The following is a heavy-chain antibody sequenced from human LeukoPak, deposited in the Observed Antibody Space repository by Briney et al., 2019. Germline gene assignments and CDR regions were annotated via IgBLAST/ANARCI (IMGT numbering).Heavy chain of an antibody. V-gene: IGHV4-4*09. CDR3: VVSPNQDFFDY. CDR2: IYGSGRT. CDR1: GISINSHY. J-gene: IGHJ4*02. Sequence: SETLPLTCTASGISINSHYLNWIRQPPGKGLEWMGHIYGSGRTNYNPSLNNGSTISIDTTYKQLVLKLKSLPAADTAVYYCVVSPNQDFFDYWGQGTLVTVSS.